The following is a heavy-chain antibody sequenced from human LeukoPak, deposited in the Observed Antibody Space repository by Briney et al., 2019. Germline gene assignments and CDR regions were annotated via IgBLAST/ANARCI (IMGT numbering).Heavy chain of an antibody. CDR2: IYYSGST. V-gene: IGHV4-59*01. Sequence: SETLSLTCTVSGGSISSYYWSWIRQPPGKGLEWIGYIYYSGSTNYNPSLKSRVTISVDTSNNQFSLKLSSVTAADTAVYYCAREGGIAAAGHLYYFDYWGQGTLVTVSS. CDR1: GGSISSYY. D-gene: IGHD6-13*01. J-gene: IGHJ4*02. CDR3: AREGGIAAAGHLYYFDY.